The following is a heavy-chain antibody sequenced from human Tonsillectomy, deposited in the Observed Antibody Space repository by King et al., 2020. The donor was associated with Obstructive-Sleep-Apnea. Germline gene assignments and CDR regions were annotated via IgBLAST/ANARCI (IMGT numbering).Heavy chain of an antibody. V-gene: IGHV3-9*01. D-gene: IGHD5-12*01. CDR1: GFTFDDYA. CDR2: ISWNSGSI. J-gene: IGHJ4*02. CDR3: AKDGRAQVLGLPFDY. Sequence: VQLVESGGGLVQPGRSLRLSCAASGFTFDDYAMHWVRQTPGKGLEWVSGISWNSGSIGYADSVKGRFTISRDNAKNYLYLQMNSLRPEDTALYYCAKDGRAQVLGLPFDYWGQGTLVTVSS.